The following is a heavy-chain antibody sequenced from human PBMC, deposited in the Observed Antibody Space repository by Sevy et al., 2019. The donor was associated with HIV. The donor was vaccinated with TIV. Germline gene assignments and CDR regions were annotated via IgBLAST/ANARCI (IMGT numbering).Heavy chain of an antibody. V-gene: IGHV3-30*04. Sequence: GGSLRLSCAASGFTFSSYAMHWVRQAPGKGLEWVAVISYDGSNKYYADSVKGRFTISRDNSKNTLYLQMNSLRAEDTAVYYCARDRGRYCSGGSCYSGLDYWGQGTLVTVSS. CDR3: ARDRGRYCSGGSCYSGLDY. CDR1: GFTFSSYA. CDR2: ISYDGSNK. D-gene: IGHD2-15*01. J-gene: IGHJ4*02.